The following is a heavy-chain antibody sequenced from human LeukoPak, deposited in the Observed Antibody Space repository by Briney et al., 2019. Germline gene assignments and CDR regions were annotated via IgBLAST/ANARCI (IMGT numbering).Heavy chain of an antibody. V-gene: IGHV3-23*01. D-gene: IGHD6-19*01. CDR1: GFTFSNSA. CDR2: ISGSGDST. CDR3: AKVRAPSGWFNSDY. Sequence: GGSLRLSCAASGFTFSNSAMSWVRQVPGKGLEWVSGISGSGDSTYYADSVKGRFTISRDNSKNTLYLQMNSLRVEDTAAYYCAKVRAPSGWFNSDYWGQGTLVTVSS. J-gene: IGHJ4*02.